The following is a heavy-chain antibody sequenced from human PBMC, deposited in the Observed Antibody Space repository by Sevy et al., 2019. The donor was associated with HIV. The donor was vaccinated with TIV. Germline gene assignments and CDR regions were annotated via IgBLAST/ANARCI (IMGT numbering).Heavy chain of an antibody. CDR1: GFTFNTHV. CDR3: AKVLNPALESMMEVTVRSLKGFDV. D-gene: IGHD3-22*01. J-gene: IGHJ3*01. Sequence: GGSLRLSCAASGFTFNTHVMNWVRQAPGKGLEWVSSISGFGNTYYADSVRGRFTISRDNAKNTLYLQMNSLRADDTAVYYCAKVLNPALESMMEVTVRSLKGFDVSGQGTMVTVSS. V-gene: IGHV3-23*01. CDR2: ISGFGNT.